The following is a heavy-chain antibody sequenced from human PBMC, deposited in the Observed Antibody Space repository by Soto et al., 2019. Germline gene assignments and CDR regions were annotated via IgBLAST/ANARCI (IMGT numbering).Heavy chain of an antibody. CDR2: FIPVYRTL. D-gene: IGHD3-3*01. CDR3: ATGVSWIRYFNADA. CDR1: GGSFGKSA. V-gene: IGHV1-69*13. J-gene: IGHJ5*02. Sequence: SSVKVSCKASGGSFGKSAINWMRQTPGQGLEWLGGFIPVYRTLNYAQKFQGRVTITADESTGTAYMTLISLASDDTAVYYCATGVSWIRYFNADAWGQGTVVSVTS.